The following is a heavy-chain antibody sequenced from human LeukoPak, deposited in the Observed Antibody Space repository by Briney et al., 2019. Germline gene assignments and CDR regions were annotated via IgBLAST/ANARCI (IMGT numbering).Heavy chain of an antibody. V-gene: IGHV1-69*01. CDR2: IIPIFGTA. CDR1: GGTFSSYA. J-gene: IGHJ6*03. CDR3: ARASSEGYSSGWYYYMDV. D-gene: IGHD6-19*01. Sequence: ASVKVSCKASGGTFSSYAISWVRQAPGQGLEWMGGIIPIFGTATYAQKFQGRVTITADESTSTAYMELSSLRSEDTAVYYCARASSEGYSSGWYYYMDVWGKGTTVTVSS.